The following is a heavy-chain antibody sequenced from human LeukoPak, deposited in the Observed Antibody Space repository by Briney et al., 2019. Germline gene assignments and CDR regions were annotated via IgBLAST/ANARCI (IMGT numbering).Heavy chain of an antibody. V-gene: IGHV4-4*07. CDR1: GDSISNYY. Sequence: TSETLSLTCTVSGDSISNYYWTWIRQSAGKGRQWIGRINTSGNTNYNPYLKSRVTMSLDTSKNQFSLNLSSVTAADTAVYYCARERLGFRVDVWGKGTTVTVSS. J-gene: IGHJ6*04. D-gene: IGHD3-10*01. CDR3: ARERLGFRVDV. CDR2: INTSGNT.